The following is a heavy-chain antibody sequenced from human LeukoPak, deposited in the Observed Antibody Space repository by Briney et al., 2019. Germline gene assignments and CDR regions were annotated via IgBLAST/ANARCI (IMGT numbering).Heavy chain of an antibody. Sequence: PGGSLRLSCTASGFTFSDYAMSWVRQAPGKGLEWVGFIRSKAYGGTTEYAASVKGRFTISRDDSKSIAYLEMNSLITEDTAVYYCTSGNQVLLYFFDYWGQGTLATVSS. CDR1: GFTFSDYA. J-gene: IGHJ4*02. D-gene: IGHD2-2*01. CDR2: IRSKAYGGTT. V-gene: IGHV3-49*04. CDR3: TSGNQVLLYFFDY.